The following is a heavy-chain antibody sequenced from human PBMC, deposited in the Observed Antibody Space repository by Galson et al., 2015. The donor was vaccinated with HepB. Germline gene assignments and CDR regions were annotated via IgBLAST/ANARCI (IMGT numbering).Heavy chain of an antibody. D-gene: IGHD6-13*01. V-gene: IGHV1-18*04. Sequence: SVKVSCKASGYTFTSYGISWVRQAPGQGLEWMGWISAYNGNTNYAQKLQGRVTMTTDTSTSTAYMELRSLRSDDTAVYYCARDLVNRGSSWYRGFDYWGQGTLVTVSS. CDR2: ISAYNGNT. J-gene: IGHJ4*02. CDR3: ARDLVNRGSSWYRGFDY. CDR1: GYTFTSYG.